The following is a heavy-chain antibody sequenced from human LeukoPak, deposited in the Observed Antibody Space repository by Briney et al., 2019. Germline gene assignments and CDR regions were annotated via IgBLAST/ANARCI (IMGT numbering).Heavy chain of an antibody. J-gene: IGHJ3*02. Sequence: PGRSLRLSCAVSGFTFSSYAMHWVRHAPGKGLEWVAAMSYDENIKNYADSVKGRLTISRDNSKNTLYLQMNSLRAEDTAVFYCAKDMAGAASVSLYAFDILGQGTMVTVSS. CDR2: MSYDENIK. V-gene: IGHV3-30*04. D-gene: IGHD3-10*01. CDR1: GFTFSSYA. CDR3: AKDMAGAASVSLYAFDI.